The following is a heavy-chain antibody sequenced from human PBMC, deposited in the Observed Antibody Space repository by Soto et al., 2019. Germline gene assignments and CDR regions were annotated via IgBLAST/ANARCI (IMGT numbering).Heavy chain of an antibody. J-gene: IGHJ4*02. CDR2: IIPIFGTA. D-gene: IGHD2-15*01. Sequence: SVKVSCKASGGTFSSYAISWVRQAPGQGLEWMGGIIPIFGTANYAQKFQGRVTITADESTSTAYMELSSLRSEDTAVYYCARSAVVVVVAATFDYWGQGTLVTVSS. CDR1: GGTFSSYA. V-gene: IGHV1-69*13. CDR3: ARSAVVVVVAATFDY.